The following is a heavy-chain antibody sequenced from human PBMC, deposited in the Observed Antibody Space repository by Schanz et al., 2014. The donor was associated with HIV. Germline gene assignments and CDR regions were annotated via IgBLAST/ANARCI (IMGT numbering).Heavy chain of an antibody. Sequence: QVQLVESGGGVVQPGRSLRLSCAASGFTFSSYAMSWIRQAPGKGLEWLSYLSVNGATREYADSVKGRFTISRDNARTSLYLQMNSLRAEDTAVYYCARVFGRTYGLPDYWGQGTLVTVSS. V-gene: IGHV3-11*01. J-gene: IGHJ4*02. CDR3: ARVFGRTYGLPDY. CDR1: GFTFSSYA. CDR2: LSVNGATR. D-gene: IGHD3-10*01.